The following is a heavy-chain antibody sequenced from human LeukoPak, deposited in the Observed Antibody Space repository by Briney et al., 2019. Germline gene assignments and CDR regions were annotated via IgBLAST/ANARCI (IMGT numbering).Heavy chain of an antibody. CDR2: IKSDGSDK. CDR1: GFTFSTYW. J-gene: IGHJ2*01. V-gene: IGHV3-7*01. Sequence: GGSLRLSCAASGFTFSTYWMSWVRQAPGKGLEWVAQIKSDGSDKYYMDSVKGRFTIYRDNAKNSLYLQMNSLRAEDPAVYYCARDHRGRIGYGSNDWYFDLWGRGTLVTVS. D-gene: IGHD4-23*01. CDR3: ARDHRGRIGYGSNDWYFDL.